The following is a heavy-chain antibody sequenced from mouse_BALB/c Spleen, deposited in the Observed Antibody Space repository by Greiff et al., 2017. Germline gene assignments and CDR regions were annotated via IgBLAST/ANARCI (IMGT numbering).Heavy chain of an antibody. V-gene: IGHV5-4*02. CDR3: ARASRGYDGFAY. D-gene: IGHD2-2*01. Sequence: EVQGVESGGGLVKPGGSLKLSCAASGFTFSDYYMYWVRQTPEKRLEWVATISDGGSYTYYPDSVKGRFTISRDNAKNNLYLQMSSLKSEDTAMYYCARASRGYDGFAYWGQGTLVTVSA. CDR2: ISDGGSYT. CDR1: GFTFSDYY. J-gene: IGHJ3*01.